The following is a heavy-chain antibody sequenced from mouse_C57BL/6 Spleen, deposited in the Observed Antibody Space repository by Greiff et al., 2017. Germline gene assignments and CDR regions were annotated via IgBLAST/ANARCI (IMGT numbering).Heavy chain of an antibody. Sequence: VQLQQPGAELVRPGTSVKLSCKASGYTFTSYWMHWLKQRPGQGLEWIGVIDPSVSYTNSNQKFKGKATLTVDTSSSTAYMQLSSLTSEDSAVYYCARSPYYYGSSHYYAMDYWGQGTSVTVSS. CDR1: GYTFTSYW. V-gene: IGHV1-59*01. D-gene: IGHD1-1*01. CDR2: IDPSVSYT. J-gene: IGHJ4*01. CDR3: ARSPYYYGSSHYYAMDY.